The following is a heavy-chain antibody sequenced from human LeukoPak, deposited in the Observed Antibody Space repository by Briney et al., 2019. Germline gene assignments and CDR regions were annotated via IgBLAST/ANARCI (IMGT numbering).Heavy chain of an antibody. Sequence: SETLSLTCSVSGGSISSYYWSWIRQPPGKGLEWIGYIYYSGSTNYNPSLKSRVTISVDTSKNQFSLKLSSVTAADTAVYYCARGLGVSSSWLYHYYGMDVWGQGTTVTVSS. CDR3: ARGLGVSSSWLYHYYGMDV. CDR2: IYYSGST. CDR1: GGSISSYY. D-gene: IGHD6-13*01. V-gene: IGHV4-59*01. J-gene: IGHJ6*02.